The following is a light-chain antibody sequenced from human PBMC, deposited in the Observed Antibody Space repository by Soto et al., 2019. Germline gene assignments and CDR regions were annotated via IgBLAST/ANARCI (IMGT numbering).Light chain of an antibody. CDR3: QQRSDWPPT. J-gene: IGKJ1*01. CDR1: QTFTTSS. Sequence: EIVLTQSQGTLSLSPPERASLXRRASQTFTTSSLAWYQQKPGQAPRLLIYDASTRATGVPARFSGSGSGTDFTLTISSLEAEDFAVYYCQQRSDWPPTFGQGTKVDTK. V-gene: IGKV3D-20*02. CDR2: DAS.